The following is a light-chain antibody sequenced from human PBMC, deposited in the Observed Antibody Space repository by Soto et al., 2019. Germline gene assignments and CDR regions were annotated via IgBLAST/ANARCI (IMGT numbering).Light chain of an antibody. Sequence: DIQMTQSPSTLSASVGDRVAITCRASQSITSWLAWYQQKPGKAPKLLIYKASILESGVPSRFSGSGSGTDFTRTISSQQPDHVATYYCQHYNTYWTFGQGTKVEIK. CDR3: QHYNTYWT. CDR2: KAS. V-gene: IGKV1-5*03. J-gene: IGKJ1*01. CDR1: QSITSW.